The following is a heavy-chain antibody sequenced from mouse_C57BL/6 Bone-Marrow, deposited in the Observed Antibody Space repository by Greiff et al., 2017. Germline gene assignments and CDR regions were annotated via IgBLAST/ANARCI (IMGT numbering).Heavy chain of an antibody. CDR1: GFTFSDYY. V-gene: IGHV5-12*01. CDR3: ASGSTWYFDV. CDR2: ISNGGGST. J-gene: IGHJ1*03. D-gene: IGHD1-1*01. Sequence: EVQLVESGGGLVQPGGSLKLSCAASGFTFSDYYMYWVRQTPEKRLEWVAYISNGGGSTYYPDTVKGRFTISRDNAKNTLYLQMSRLKSEDTAMYYCASGSTWYFDVWGTGTTVTVSS.